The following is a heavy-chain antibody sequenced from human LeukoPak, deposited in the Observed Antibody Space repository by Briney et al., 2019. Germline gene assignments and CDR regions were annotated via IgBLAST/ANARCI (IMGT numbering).Heavy chain of an antibody. V-gene: IGHV4-59*05. CDR1: GGSISFYD. D-gene: IGHD5-18*01. CDR2: IYYSKNT. J-gene: IGHJ4*02. Sequence: PSETLSLTCTVSGGSISFYDWSWVRQPPGKGLEWIGSIYYSKNTYYNPSLKSRVTISADTSKNQFSLTLGSVSATDTAVYYCVSPRGFSYGYFDYWGQGTLVTVSS. CDR3: VSPRGFSYGYFDY.